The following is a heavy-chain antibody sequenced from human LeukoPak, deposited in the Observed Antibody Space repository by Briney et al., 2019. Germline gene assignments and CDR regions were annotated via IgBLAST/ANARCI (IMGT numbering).Heavy chain of an antibody. D-gene: IGHD4-11*01. V-gene: IGHV1-2*02. CDR3: ARHNYDFDFDY. Sequence: ASVKVSCKASGYTFTDLYIHWVRQAPGQGLEWMEFIRPNSGGTSYAQKFQGRVTMTRDTSINTAYLELSGLTSDDTAVYFCARHNYDFDFDYWGQGTLVTVSS. CDR2: IRPNSGGT. CDR1: GYTFTDLY. J-gene: IGHJ4*01.